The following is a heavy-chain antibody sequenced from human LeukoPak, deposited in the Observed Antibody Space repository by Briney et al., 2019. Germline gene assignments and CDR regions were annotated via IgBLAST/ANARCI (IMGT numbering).Heavy chain of an antibody. Sequence: GGSLRLSCAASTFTFSSYAMSWVRQAPGKGLEWVSVISGSGSTIYYADSVKGRFTISRDNARNSLYLQMNSLRAEDTAVYYCAELGITMIGGVWGKGTTVTISS. CDR2: ISGSGSTI. V-gene: IGHV3-23*01. CDR1: TFTFSSYA. CDR3: AELGITMIGGV. D-gene: IGHD3-10*02. J-gene: IGHJ6*04.